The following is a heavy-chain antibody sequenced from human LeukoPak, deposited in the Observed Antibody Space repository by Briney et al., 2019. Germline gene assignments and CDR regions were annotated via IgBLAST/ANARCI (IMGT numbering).Heavy chain of an antibody. CDR1: GFTFSGYE. D-gene: IGHD2-21*01. Sequence: GGSLRLSCVASGFTFSGYEMNWVRQAPGKGLEWVSYISSSGYTIYYAGSVKGRFTVSRDNAKNSLYLQMNSLRAEDMAVHFCARSRSIAGDGFDVWGQGTMVTVSS. CDR2: ISSSGYTI. J-gene: IGHJ3*01. V-gene: IGHV3-48*03. CDR3: ARSRSIAGDGFDV.